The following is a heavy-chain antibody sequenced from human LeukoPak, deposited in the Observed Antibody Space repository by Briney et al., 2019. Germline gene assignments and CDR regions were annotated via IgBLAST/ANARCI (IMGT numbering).Heavy chain of an antibody. J-gene: IGHJ5*02. D-gene: IGHD6-6*01. CDR2: ISGSGGST. CDR3: AGVPWFDP. CDR1: KFTVSSKY. Sequence: GGSLRLSCAASKFTVSSKYMSWVRQAPGKGLEWVSAISGSGGSTYYADSVKGRFTISRDNSKNTVYLQMNSLRAEDTAVYYCAGVPWFDPWGQGTLVTVSS. V-gene: IGHV3-23*01.